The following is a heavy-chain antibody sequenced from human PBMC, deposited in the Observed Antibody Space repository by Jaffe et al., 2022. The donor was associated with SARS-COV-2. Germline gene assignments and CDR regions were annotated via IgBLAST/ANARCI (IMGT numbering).Heavy chain of an antibody. D-gene: IGHD3-10*01. CDR3: AKAKISGSSSPFDF. CDR2: IFGSGETT. J-gene: IGHJ4*02. Sequence: EVPLVESGGGLVQPGGSLRLSCAASGFTFSSYAMSWVRQAPGKGLEWLSLIFGSGETTHYADSVKGRFTISRDNSKSTLYLQMNSLRAEDTAVYFCAKAKISGSSSPFDFWGQGTLVTVSS. V-gene: IGHV3-23*04. CDR1: GFTFSSYA.